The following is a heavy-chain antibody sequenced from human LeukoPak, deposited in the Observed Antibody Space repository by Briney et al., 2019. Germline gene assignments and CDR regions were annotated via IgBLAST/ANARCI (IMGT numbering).Heavy chain of an antibody. D-gene: IGHD3-22*01. V-gene: IGHV4-34*01. CDR3: ASGGRYYDSSGYLPPVDY. CDR1: GGSFSGYY. CDR2: INHSGST. J-gene: IGHJ4*02. Sequence: SETLSLTCAVYGGSFSGYYWSWIRQPPGKGLEWIGEINHSGSTNYNPSLKSRVTISVDTSKNQFSLKLSSVTAADTAVYYCASGGRYYDSSGYLPPVDYWGQGTLVTVSP.